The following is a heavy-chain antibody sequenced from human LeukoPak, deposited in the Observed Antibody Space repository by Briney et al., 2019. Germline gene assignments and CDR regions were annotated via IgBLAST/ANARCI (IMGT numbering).Heavy chain of an antibody. Sequence: GGSLRLSCAASGFTFSSYSFNWVRQAPGKGLEWVSYISSSSSTIYYADSVKGRFIISRDNAKNSLYLQVNSLRAEDTAVYYCAPEMIFLEWFYSVGEVADYWGQGTLVTVSS. CDR2: ISSSSSTI. D-gene: IGHD3-3*01. V-gene: IGHV3-48*01. J-gene: IGHJ4*02. CDR1: GFTFSSYS. CDR3: APEMIFLEWFYSVGEVADY.